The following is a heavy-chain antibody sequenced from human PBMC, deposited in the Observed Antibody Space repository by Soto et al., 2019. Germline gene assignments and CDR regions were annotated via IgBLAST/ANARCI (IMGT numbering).Heavy chain of an antibody. CDR3: ARVPDR. CDR1: GGSFTGYY. J-gene: IGHJ5*02. CDR2: VSHRGST. V-gene: IGHV4-34*01. Sequence: SETLSLTCAVNGGSFTGYYGCWIRQSPGKGLEWIGEVSHRGSTNYNPSLKSRVTISIDTSKNQFFLKLSSVTAADTAVYYCARVPDRWGQGTLVTVS. D-gene: IGHD2-2*01.